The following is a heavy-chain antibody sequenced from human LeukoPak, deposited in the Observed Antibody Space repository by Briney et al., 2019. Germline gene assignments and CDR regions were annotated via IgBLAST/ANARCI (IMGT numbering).Heavy chain of an antibody. CDR1: GFTFSSYA. D-gene: IGHD2-2*01. CDR2: ISYDGSNK. Sequence: GGSLRLSCAASGFTFSSYAMRWVRQAPGKGLEWVAVISYDGSNKYYADSVKGRFTISRDNSKNKLYPQMNSLLAEDTAVYYCARDYQGRTTLARGTHYYGMDVWGQGTTVTVSS. V-gene: IGHV3-30*14. CDR3: ARDYQGRTTLARGTHYYGMDV. J-gene: IGHJ6*02.